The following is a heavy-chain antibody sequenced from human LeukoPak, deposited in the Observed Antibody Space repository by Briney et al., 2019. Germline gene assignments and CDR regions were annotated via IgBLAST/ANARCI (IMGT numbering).Heavy chain of an antibody. CDR1: GFTFSSYA. V-gene: IGHV3-23*01. CDR2: ISGSGGST. CDR3: ARGGYSYGSKDFDY. D-gene: IGHD5-18*01. J-gene: IGHJ4*02. Sequence: GGSLRLSCAASGFTFSSYAMSWVRQAPGKGLEWVSAISGSGGSTYYADSVKGRFTISRDNAKNSLYLQMNSLRAEDTAVYYCARGGYSYGSKDFDYWGQGTLVTVSS.